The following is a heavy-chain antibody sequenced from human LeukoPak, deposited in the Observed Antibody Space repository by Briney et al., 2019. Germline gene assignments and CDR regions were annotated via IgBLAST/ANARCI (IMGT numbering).Heavy chain of an antibody. CDR2: INAGNGNT. D-gene: IGHD5-12*01. CDR1: GYTFTSYA. CDR3: ARGSGYLDAFDI. J-gene: IGHJ3*02. V-gene: IGHV1-3*03. Sequence: GASVKVSCKASGYTFTSYAMHWVRQAPGQRLEWMGWINAGNGNTKYSQEFQGRVTITRDTSASTAYMELSSLRSKDMAVYYCARGSGYLDAFDIWGQGTMVTVSS.